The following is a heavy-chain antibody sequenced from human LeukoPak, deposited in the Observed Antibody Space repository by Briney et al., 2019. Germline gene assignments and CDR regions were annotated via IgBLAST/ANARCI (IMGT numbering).Heavy chain of an antibody. J-gene: IGHJ6*02. CDR1: GVSISSGGHY. CDR2: IYYSGTT. CDR3: ATDSPNYYGMDV. Sequence: PSETLSLTCTVSGVSISSGGHYWTWIRQHPGKGLEWIGYIYYSGTTYYNPSLKSRVTISLDTSKNQFSLKLSSVTAADTAVYYCATDSPNYYGMDVWGQGTTVTVSS. V-gene: IGHV4-31*03.